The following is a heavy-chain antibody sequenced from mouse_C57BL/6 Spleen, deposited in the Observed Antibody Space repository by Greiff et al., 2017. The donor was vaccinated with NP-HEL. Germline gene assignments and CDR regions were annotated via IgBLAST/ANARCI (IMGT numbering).Heavy chain of an antibody. CDR2: IYTGDGDT. Sequence: QVQLKESGPELVKPGASVKISCKASGYAFSSSWMNWVKQRPGKGLEWIGRIYTGDGDTNYNGKFKGKATLTADTSSSTAYMQLSSLTSEDSAVYVCARGGYYYGSSYYDWGQGTTRTVSS. D-gene: IGHD1-1*01. CDR1: GYAFSSSW. J-gene: IGHJ2*01. CDR3: ARGGYYYGSSYYD. V-gene: IGHV1-82*01.